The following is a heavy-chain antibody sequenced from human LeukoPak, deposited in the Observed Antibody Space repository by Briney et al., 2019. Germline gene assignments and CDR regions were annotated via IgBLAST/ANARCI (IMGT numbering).Heavy chain of an antibody. J-gene: IGHJ4*02. CDR1: GFTFSNYW. Sequence: PGGPLRLSCAASGFTFSNYWMHWVRQVPGKGLVWVSRCNSDGSATTYADSVKGRFTISRDSAKNTLYLQMNSLRAEDTAIYYCARGDDFWSGYYGIDYWGQGALVTVSS. CDR3: ARGDDFWSGYYGIDY. D-gene: IGHD3-3*01. CDR2: CNSDGSAT. V-gene: IGHV3-74*01.